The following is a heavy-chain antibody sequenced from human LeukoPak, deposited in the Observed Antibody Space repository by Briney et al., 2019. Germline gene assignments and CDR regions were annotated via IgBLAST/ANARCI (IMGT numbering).Heavy chain of an antibody. D-gene: IGHD4-23*01. CDR2: IYYTGNT. Sequence: PSETLSLTCTVSGGSINSNSYYWAWVRQPPGKGLEWIGSIYYTGNTYYNPSRESRITMSVDSSKNQFSLKLNSVTAADTAVYYCARESGNSAGEAFDIWGQGTLVTVSS. CDR3: ARESGNSAGEAFDI. V-gene: IGHV4-39*02. J-gene: IGHJ3*02. CDR1: GGSINSNSYY.